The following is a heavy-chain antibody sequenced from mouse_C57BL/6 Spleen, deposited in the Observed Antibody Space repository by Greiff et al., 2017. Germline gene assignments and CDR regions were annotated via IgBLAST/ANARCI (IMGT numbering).Heavy chain of an antibody. CDR2: IYPRSGNT. CDR1: GYTFTSYG. CDR3: ARETYYYGSSYKYFDY. V-gene: IGHV1-81*01. J-gene: IGHJ2*01. D-gene: IGHD1-1*01. Sequence: VQLQQSGAELARPGASVKLSCKASGYTFTSYGISWVKQRTGQGLEWIGEIYPRSGNTYYNEKFKGKATLTADKYSSTAYIELRSLTSEDSAVYFCARETYYYGSSYKYFDYWGQGTTRTVSS.